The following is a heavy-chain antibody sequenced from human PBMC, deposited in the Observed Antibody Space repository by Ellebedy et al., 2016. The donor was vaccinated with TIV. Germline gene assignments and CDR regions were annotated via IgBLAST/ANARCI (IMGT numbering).Heavy chain of an antibody. D-gene: IGHD5-18*01. V-gene: IGHV4-59*01. CDR3: ARGRGYGNYYGMDV. CDR1: GGSISSYY. Sequence: SETLSLXXTVSGGSISSYYWSWIRQPPGKGLEWIGYIYYSGSTNYNPSLKSRVTISVDTSKNQFSLKLSSVTAADTAVYYCARGRGYGNYYGMDVWGQGTTVTVSS. CDR2: IYYSGST. J-gene: IGHJ6*02.